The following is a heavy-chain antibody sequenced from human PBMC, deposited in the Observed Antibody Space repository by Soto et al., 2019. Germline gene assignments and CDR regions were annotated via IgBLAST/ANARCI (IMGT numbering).Heavy chain of an antibody. CDR3: ARESYSNDAAGYYMAV. J-gene: IGHJ6*03. CDR2: INPNSGGT. CDR1: GYTFTGYY. V-gene: IGHV1-2*04. D-gene: IGHD4-4*01. Sequence: GASVKVSCKASGYTFTGYYMHWVRQAPGQGLEWMGWINPNSGGTNYAQKFQGWVTMTRDTSISTAYMELSRLRSDDTAVYYCARESYSNDAAGYYMAVCGQGTTVTVSS.